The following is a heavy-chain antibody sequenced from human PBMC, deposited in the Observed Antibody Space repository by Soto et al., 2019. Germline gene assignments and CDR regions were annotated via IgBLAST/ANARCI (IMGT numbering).Heavy chain of an antibody. CDR1: GFTFSSYG. CDR3: TRDSTSSWTPGV. V-gene: IGHV3-33*01. J-gene: IGHJ4*02. CDR2: IWLDGSKA. D-gene: IGHD6-13*01. Sequence: QVQLVESGGAVVQPGRSLRLSCAVSGFTFSSYGMHWVRQAPGKGLEWVAAIWLDGSKATYADSVMGRFTVSRDNSKNTLSLEMNSLRVEDTGLYYCTRDSTSSWTPGVWGQGTLVTVSS.